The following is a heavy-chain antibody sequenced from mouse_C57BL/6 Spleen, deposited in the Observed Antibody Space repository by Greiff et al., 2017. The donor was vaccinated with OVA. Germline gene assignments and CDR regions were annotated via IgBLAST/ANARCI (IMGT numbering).Heavy chain of an antibody. J-gene: IGHJ4*01. V-gene: IGHV5-12*01. Sequence: VESGGGLVQPGGSLKLSCAASGFTFSDSYMYWVRQTPEKRLEWVAYISNGGGSTYYPDTVKGRFTISRDNAKNTLYLQMSRLKSEDTAMYYCARQLYDYSGYYAMDYWGQGTSVTVSS. CDR2: ISNGGGST. CDR1: GFTFSDSY. CDR3: ARQLYDYSGYYAMDY. D-gene: IGHD2-4*01.